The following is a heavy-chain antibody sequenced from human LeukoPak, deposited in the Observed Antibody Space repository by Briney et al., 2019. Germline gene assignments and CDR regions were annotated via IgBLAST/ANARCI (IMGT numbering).Heavy chain of an antibody. CDR1: GGSISSSSYY. J-gene: IGHJ3*01. V-gene: IGHV4-39*01. Sequence: SSETLSLTCTVSGGSISSSSYYWGWIRQPPGKGLEWIGSIYYSGSTNYNPSLKNRITISVDTSKKQFSLKLSSVTAADTAVYYCARHGARWLQFTDAFDLWGQGTMVTVSS. D-gene: IGHD5-24*01. CDR2: IYYSGST. CDR3: ARHGARWLQFTDAFDL.